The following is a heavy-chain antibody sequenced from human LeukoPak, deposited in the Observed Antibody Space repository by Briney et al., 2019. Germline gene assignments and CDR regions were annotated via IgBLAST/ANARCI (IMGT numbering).Heavy chain of an antibody. J-gene: IGHJ4*02. Sequence: GGSLRLSCAASGFTFSSYGMHWVRQAPGKGLEWVTFIRFDGSNKYYADSVKGRFTISRDNSKNTLYLQMNNLRAEDTAVYYCAREGSSGWYGLMDYWGQGTLVTVSS. CDR3: AREGSSGWYGLMDY. V-gene: IGHV3-30*02. D-gene: IGHD6-19*01. CDR2: IRFDGSNK. CDR1: GFTFSSYG.